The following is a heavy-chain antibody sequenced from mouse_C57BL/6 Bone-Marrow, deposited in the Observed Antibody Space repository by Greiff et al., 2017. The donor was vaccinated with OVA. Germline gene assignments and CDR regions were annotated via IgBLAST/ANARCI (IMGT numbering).Heavy chain of an antibody. V-gene: IGHV7-1*01. CDR3: ARDAYDYDEGWYFDV. CDR2: SRNKANDYTT. Sequence: EVQLVESGGGLVQSGRSLRLSCATSGFTFSDFYMEWVRQAPGKGLEWIAASRNKANDYTTEYSASVKGRFIVSRDTSQSILYLQMNALRAEDTAIYYCARDAYDYDEGWYFDVWGTGTTVTVSS. J-gene: IGHJ1*03. CDR1: GFTFSDFY. D-gene: IGHD2-4*01.